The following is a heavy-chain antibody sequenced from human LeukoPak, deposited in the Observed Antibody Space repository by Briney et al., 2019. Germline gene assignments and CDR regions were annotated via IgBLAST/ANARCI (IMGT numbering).Heavy chain of an antibody. J-gene: IGHJ5*02. CDR1: GFTFSSYA. V-gene: IGHV3-23*01. CDR3: AKDLGSDFGVVIPT. D-gene: IGHD3-3*01. CDR2: ISSSGGTT. Sequence: GGSLRLSCAASGFTFSSYAMNWVRQAPGKGLEWVSTISSSGGTTYYADSVKGRFTISRDYSKNTLYLQMNSLRAEDTAVYYCAKDLGSDFGVVIPTWGQGTLVTVSS.